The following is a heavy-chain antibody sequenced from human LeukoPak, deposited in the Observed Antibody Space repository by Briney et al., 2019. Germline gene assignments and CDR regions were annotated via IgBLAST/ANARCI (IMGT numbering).Heavy chain of an antibody. CDR3: ARVVKYGYNSRGAFDI. J-gene: IGHJ3*02. CDR1: GFTFSSYS. Sequence: GGSLRLSCAASGFTFSSYSMNWVRQAPGKGLEWVSYISSSSSTIYYADSVKGRFTISRDNAKNSLYLQMNSLRAEDTAVYYCARVVKYGYNSRGAFDIWGQGTMVTVSS. V-gene: IGHV3-48*01. CDR2: ISSSSSTI. D-gene: IGHD5-24*01.